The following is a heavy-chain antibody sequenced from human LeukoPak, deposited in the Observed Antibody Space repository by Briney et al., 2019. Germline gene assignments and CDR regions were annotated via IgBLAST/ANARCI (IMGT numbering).Heavy chain of an antibody. CDR2: ISGSGGST. CDR1: GFTFSSYA. V-gene: IGHV3-23*01. D-gene: IGHD4-17*01. CDR3: ARELVNYGDYKSYFDY. Sequence: GGSLRLSCAASGFTFSSYAMSWVRQAPGKGLEWVSAISGSGGSTYNADSVKGRFTISRDNSKNTLYLQMNSLRAEDTAVYYCARELVNYGDYKSYFDYWGQGTLVTVSS. J-gene: IGHJ4*02.